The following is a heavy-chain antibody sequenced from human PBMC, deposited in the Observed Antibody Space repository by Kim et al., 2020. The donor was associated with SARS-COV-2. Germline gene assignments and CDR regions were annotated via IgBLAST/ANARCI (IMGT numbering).Heavy chain of an antibody. CDR3: ARALKIAAAGSLTLRY. V-gene: IGHV3-33*05. CDR2: ISYDGSNK. D-gene: IGHD6-13*01. J-gene: IGHJ4*02. CDR1: GFTFSSYG. Sequence: GGSLRLSCAASGFTFSSYGMHWVRQAPGKGLEWVAVISYDGSNKYSADSVKGRFTISRDNSKNTLNLQMNSLRAEDTAVYYCARALKIAAAGSLTLRYWGQGTLVTVSS.